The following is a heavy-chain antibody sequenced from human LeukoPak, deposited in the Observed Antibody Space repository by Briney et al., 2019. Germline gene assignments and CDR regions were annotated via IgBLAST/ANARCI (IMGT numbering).Heavy chain of an antibody. CDR1: GFTFSSYS. CDR3: ARSPSPDIVVVPAAIDSNELDY. CDR2: ISSSSSTI. V-gene: IGHV3-48*04. J-gene: IGHJ4*02. D-gene: IGHD2-2*01. Sequence: PGGSLRLSCAASGFTFSSYSMNWVRQAPGKGLEWVSYISSSSSTIYYADSVKGRFTISRDNAKNSLYLQMNSLRAEDTAVYYCARSPSPDIVVVPAAIDSNELDYWGQGTLVTVSS.